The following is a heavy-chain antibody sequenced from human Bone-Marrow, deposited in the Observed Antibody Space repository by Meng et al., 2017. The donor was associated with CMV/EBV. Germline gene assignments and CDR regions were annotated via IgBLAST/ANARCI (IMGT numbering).Heavy chain of an antibody. CDR3: AREGAVDYYFDY. D-gene: IGHD6-19*01. CDR1: GGSISSSSYY. V-gene: IGHV4-39*07. CDR2: IYYSGST. Sequence: QLQLQESGPGLWKPSETLSLTCTVSGGSISSSSYYWGWIRQPPGKGLEWIGSIYYSGSTYYNPSLKSRVTISVDTSKNQFSLKLSSVTAADTAVYYCAREGAVDYYFDYWGQGTLVTVFS. J-gene: IGHJ4*02.